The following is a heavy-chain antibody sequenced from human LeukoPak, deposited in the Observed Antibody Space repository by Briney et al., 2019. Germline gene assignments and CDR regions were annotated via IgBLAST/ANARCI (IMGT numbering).Heavy chain of an antibody. Sequence: SVKVSCKASGGTFSSYAISWVRQAPGQGLEWMGRIIPIFGTANYAQKFQGRVTITADKSTSTAYMELSRLRSEDTAVYYCAREEEDYSDYRSTWGQGTLVTASS. J-gene: IGHJ4*02. V-gene: IGHV1-69*06. CDR1: GGTFSSYA. D-gene: IGHD4-11*01. CDR3: AREEEDYSDYRST. CDR2: IIPIFGTA.